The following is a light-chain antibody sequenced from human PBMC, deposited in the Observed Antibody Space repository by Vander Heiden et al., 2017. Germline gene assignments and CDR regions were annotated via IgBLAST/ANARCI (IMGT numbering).Light chain of an antibody. Sequence: QSALTQPASVSGSPGPSFTIPCTGTSSDVGSYNRVSWYQQDPGKAPKLMIYEVTKRPSGVSNRFSGSKSGNTASLTISGLQAEDEADYYCCSYAGSSTLIFGGGTKLTVL. CDR2: EVT. CDR1: SSDVGSYNR. CDR3: CSYAGSSTLI. J-gene: IGLJ2*01. V-gene: IGLV2-23*02.